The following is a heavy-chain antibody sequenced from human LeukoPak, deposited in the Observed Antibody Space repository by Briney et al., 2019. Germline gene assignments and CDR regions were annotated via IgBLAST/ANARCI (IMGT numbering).Heavy chain of an antibody. Sequence: SETLSLTCAVSGYSISSGYYWGWIRQPPGKGLEWIGSIFHSANTYYNPSLKSRVTTSVDTSKNEFSLKVSSVTAADTAVYYCARDRASGRAFDIWGQGTMVTVSS. CDR2: IFHSANT. V-gene: IGHV4-38-2*02. CDR1: GYSISSGYY. D-gene: IGHD1-14*01. CDR3: ARDRASGRAFDI. J-gene: IGHJ3*02.